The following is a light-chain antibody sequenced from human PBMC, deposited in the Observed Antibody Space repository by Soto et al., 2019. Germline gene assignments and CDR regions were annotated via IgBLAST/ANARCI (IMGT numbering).Light chain of an antibody. CDR2: DAS. CDR1: QSISHW. Sequence: DIQMTQSPSTLSASVGDRVTIACRASQSISHWLAWYQQKPGKAPKVLIYDASTLESGVPSRFSGSGSGTEFTLTISSLQPDDFATYCCQHYNSYSPTFGQGTKVEIK. V-gene: IGKV1-5*01. J-gene: IGKJ1*01. CDR3: QHYNSYSPT.